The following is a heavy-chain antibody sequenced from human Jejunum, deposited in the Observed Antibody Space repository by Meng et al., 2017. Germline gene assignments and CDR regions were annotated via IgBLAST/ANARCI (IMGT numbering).Heavy chain of an antibody. J-gene: IGHJ4*02. CDR2: ITHSGST. V-gene: IGHV4-34*01. CDR3: ARVGLGWSGFDS. CDR1: GVSFSNYY. Sequence: QVQLQQWGAGLLKPSETLSPTCSVYGVSFSNYYWNWIRQAPGKGLEWIGEITHSGSTKYDPSLKSRVTISQDTSKNQFSLQLSSVTAADTAIYYCARVGLGWSGFDSWGQGSLVTVSS. D-gene: IGHD6-19*01.